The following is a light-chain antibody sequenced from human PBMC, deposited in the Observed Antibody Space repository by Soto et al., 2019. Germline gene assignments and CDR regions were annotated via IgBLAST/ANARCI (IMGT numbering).Light chain of an antibody. CDR3: QQYGSSPLT. CDR2: GVS. CDR1: QSVSSSS. J-gene: IGKJ4*01. Sequence: EIVLTQSPGTLSLSPGERATLSCRASQSVSSSSLAWYQQKPGQAPSLLIFGVSSRATGIPARFSGSGSGTDFTLTIGRLEPEDFAVYYCQQYGSSPLTFGGGTKVEIK. V-gene: IGKV3-20*01.